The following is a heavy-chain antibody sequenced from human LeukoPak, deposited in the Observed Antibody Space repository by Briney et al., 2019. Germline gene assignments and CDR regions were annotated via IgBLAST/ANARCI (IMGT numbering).Heavy chain of an antibody. CDR2: IYYSGST. Sequence: PSETLSLTCTVSGGSISSYYWSWIRQPPGKGLEWIGYIYYSGSTKYKPSFKSRVTISVDTSKNQFSLKLSSVTAADTAVYYCARGRFLDAFDIWGQGTMVTVSS. D-gene: IGHD3-3*01. CDR1: GGSISSYY. CDR3: ARGRFLDAFDI. J-gene: IGHJ3*02. V-gene: IGHV4-59*01.